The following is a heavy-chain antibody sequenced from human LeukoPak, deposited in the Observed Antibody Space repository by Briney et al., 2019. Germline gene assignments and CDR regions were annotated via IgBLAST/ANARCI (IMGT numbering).Heavy chain of an antibody. Sequence: ASVKVSCKXSGYTFTNHGISWVRQAPGQGLERMGRISGYSGNTNYVQKFQGRVTMTTDTPTSTAYMEVRNLKSDDTAVYYCARDLSLGRHEYGEAFDNWGQGTLVIVSS. CDR1: GYTFTNHG. D-gene: IGHD4-17*01. V-gene: IGHV1-18*01. CDR2: ISGYSGNT. J-gene: IGHJ4*02. CDR3: ARDLSLGRHEYGEAFDN.